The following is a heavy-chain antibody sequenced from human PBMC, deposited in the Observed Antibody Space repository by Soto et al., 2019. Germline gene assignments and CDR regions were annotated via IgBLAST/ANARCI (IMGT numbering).Heavy chain of an antibody. CDR1: GFTFSRYA. Sequence: VQLVESGGGVVQPGRSLRLSCAASGFTFSRYAMHWVRQAPGKGLEWVAVISYDGSNKYYADSVKGRFTISRDNSKNTLYLQVNSLRAEDTAGYYCARGVYYDTTGYEGTAFDIWGQGTMVIVSS. CDR2: ISYDGSNK. V-gene: IGHV3-30-3*01. CDR3: ARGVYYDTTGYEGTAFDI. D-gene: IGHD3-22*01. J-gene: IGHJ3*02.